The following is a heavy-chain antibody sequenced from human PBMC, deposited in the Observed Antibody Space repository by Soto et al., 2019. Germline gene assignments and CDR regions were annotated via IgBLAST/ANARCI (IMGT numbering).Heavy chain of an antibody. V-gene: IGHV4-59*11. CDR3: ARDGREASGIDV. CDR1: GGSISSHY. J-gene: IGHJ6*02. CDR2: IYYRGNT. Sequence: SETLSLTCTVSGGSISSHYWSWVRQAPGKGLEWIGCIYYRGNTFYNPSLKSRGTISVDTSNNQFSLKLDSVTPADTAVYYCARDGREASGIDVWGQGTAVTVSS. D-gene: IGHD1-26*01.